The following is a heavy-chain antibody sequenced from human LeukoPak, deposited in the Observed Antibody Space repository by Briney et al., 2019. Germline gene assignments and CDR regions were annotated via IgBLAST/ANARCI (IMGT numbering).Heavy chain of an antibody. CDR2: IYSGGST. D-gene: IGHD3-3*01. V-gene: IGHV3-53*01. Sequence: GGSLRLSCAASGFTVSSNYMSWVRQAPGKGLEWVSVIYSGGSTYYADSVKGRFTISRDNSKNTLYLQMNSLRAEDTAVYYCARALNDFWSGSYFDYWGQGTLVTVSS. CDR1: GFTVSSNY. J-gene: IGHJ4*02. CDR3: ARALNDFWSGSYFDY.